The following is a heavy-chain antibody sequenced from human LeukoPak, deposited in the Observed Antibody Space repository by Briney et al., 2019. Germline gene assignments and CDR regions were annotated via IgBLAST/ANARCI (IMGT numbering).Heavy chain of an antibody. V-gene: IGHV4-4*02. J-gene: IGHJ4*02. CDR1: GGSVSSGNW. CDR2: IHHTGST. Sequence: SETLSLTCAVSGGSVSSGNWWSCVRQAPGKGLEWFGEIHHTGSTNYNPSLKSRVTISVDTSKNQLSLKLASVTAADTAVYYCARNGHFSLDYWGQGILVTVSS. D-gene: IGHD3-3*02. CDR3: ARNGHFSLDY.